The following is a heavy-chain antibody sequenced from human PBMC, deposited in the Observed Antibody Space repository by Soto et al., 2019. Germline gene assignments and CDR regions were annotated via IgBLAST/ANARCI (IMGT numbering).Heavy chain of an antibody. D-gene: IGHD3-10*01. CDR3: AVAMVREILIFESSGMHV. Sequence: QVHLVQSGAEGKKPGSSVKVSCKTSGGSFNNYAVRWMRQAPGQGLEWMGGSIPNFDPPNYAQKFQDRVTIIADESTSTVYMELRSLRSNDTAVYYCAVAMVREILIFESSGMHVWGQGTTVIVCS. CDR1: GGSFNNYA. J-gene: IGHJ6*02. V-gene: IGHV1-69*01. CDR2: SIPNFDPP.